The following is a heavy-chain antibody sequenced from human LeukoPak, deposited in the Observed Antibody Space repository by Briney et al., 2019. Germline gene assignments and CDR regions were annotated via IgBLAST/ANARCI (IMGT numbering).Heavy chain of an antibody. CDR3: ARGSLGCCSGGSCSHPYYFDY. CDR2: ISAYNGNT. Sequence: ASVTVSCTASGYTFTSYGISWVRQAPGQGLEWMGWISAYNGNTNYAQKLQGRVTMTTDTSTSTAYMELRSLRSDDTAVYYCARGSLGCCSGGSCSHPYYFDYWGQGTLVTVSS. J-gene: IGHJ4*02. D-gene: IGHD2-15*01. CDR1: GYTFTSYG. V-gene: IGHV1-18*01.